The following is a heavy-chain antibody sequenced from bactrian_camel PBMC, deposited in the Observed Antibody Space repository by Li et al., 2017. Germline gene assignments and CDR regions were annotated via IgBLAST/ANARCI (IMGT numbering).Heavy chain of an antibody. D-gene: IGHD3*01. CDR1: GSIYSSYC. V-gene: IGHV3S67*01. CDR3: AAHSYCYDDAWWEPKWYHY. Sequence: VQLVESGGGSVQPGGSLRLSCVVSGSIYSSYCMAWFRQGLGKEREVVAAIDSDGNTSYADAVKGRFTASGDRATNTLTLRMDNLSPEDTGMHYCAAHSYCYDDAWWEPKWYHYWAQGTQVTVS. J-gene: IGHJ4*01. CDR2: IDSDGNT.